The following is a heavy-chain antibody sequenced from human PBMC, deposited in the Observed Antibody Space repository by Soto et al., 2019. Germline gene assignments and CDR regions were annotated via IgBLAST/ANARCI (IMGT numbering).Heavy chain of an antibody. CDR3: AIWEYYDILTGYYSYSINY. D-gene: IGHD3-9*01. V-gene: IGHV4-39*01. J-gene: IGHJ4*02. CDR1: GGSISSSSYY. CDR2: IYYSGST. Sequence: PSETLSLTCTVSGGSISSSSYYWGWIRQPPGKGLEWIGSIYYSGSTYYNPSLKSRVTISVDTSKNQFSLKLSSVTAADTAVYNCAIWEYYDILTGYYSYSINYWGQGTLVTVSS.